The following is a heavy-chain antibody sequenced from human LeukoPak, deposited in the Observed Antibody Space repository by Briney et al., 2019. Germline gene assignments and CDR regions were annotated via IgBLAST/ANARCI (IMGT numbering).Heavy chain of an antibody. D-gene: IGHD6-13*01. CDR2: IWYDGSNK. CDR1: GFTFSSYG. Sequence: GRSPRLSCAASGFTFSSYGMHWVRQAPGKGLEWVAVIWYDGSNKYYADSVKGRFTISRDNSKNTLYLQMNSLRAEDTAVYYCARGAQLVQQEAFDIWGQGTMVTVSS. V-gene: IGHV3-33*01. CDR3: ARGAQLVQQEAFDI. J-gene: IGHJ3*02.